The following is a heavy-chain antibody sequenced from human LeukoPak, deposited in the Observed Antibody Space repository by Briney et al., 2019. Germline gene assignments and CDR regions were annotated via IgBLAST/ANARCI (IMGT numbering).Heavy chain of an antibody. CDR3: HQPVTLPA. J-gene: IGHJ5*02. V-gene: IGHV3-7*01. Sequence: PGGSLRLSCAASGITFRNYWMSWVRQAPGKGLEWVAFIKEDGSDKHYVDSVKGRFTISRGNAQNSLYLQMNSLRAEDTAVYFCHQPVTLPAWGQGTLVTVSS. CDR2: IKEDGSDK. D-gene: IGHD2-2*01. CDR1: GITFRNYW.